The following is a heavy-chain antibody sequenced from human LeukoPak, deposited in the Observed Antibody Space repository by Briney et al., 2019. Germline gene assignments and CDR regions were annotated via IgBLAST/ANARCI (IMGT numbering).Heavy chain of an antibody. CDR3: ARGQSRSCYGMDV. Sequence: GESLKISCKGSGYSFTSYWIGWVRQMPGKGLEWMGIIYPGDSDTRYSPSFQGQVTTSADKSISTAYLQWSSLKASDTAMYYCARGQSRSCYGMDVWGQGTTVTVSS. CDR2: IYPGDSDT. J-gene: IGHJ6*02. CDR1: GYSFTSYW. V-gene: IGHV5-51*01. D-gene: IGHD3-10*01.